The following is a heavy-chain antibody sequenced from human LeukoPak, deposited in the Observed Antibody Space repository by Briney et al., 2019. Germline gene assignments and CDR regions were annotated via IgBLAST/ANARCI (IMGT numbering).Heavy chain of an antibody. CDR3: ARDDYRYDILTGYWSDAFDI. CDR1: GGSISSYY. CDR2: IYYSGST. Sequence: SETLSLTCTVSGGSISSYYWSWIRQPPGKGLEWLGYIYYSGSTNYNPSLKSRVTISVDTSKNQFSLKLSSVTAADTAVYYCARDDYRYDILTGYWSDAFDIWGQGTMVTVSS. J-gene: IGHJ3*02. D-gene: IGHD3-9*01. V-gene: IGHV4-59*01.